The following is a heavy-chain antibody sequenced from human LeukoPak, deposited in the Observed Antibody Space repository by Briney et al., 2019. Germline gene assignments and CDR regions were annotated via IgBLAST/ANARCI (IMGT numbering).Heavy chain of an antibody. CDR1: GFIFNKFW. CDR3: ARGENSSSWSTFDY. CDR2: ISGDGIAT. Sequence: GGSLRLSCAASGFIFNKFWVHRLRQAPGEGLVWVSRISGDGIATTYADSVKGRFTISRDSAKNTVYLQMNSLRAEDTAGYYCARGENSSSWSTFDYWGQGTLVTVSS. J-gene: IGHJ4*02. D-gene: IGHD6-13*01. V-gene: IGHV3-74*01.